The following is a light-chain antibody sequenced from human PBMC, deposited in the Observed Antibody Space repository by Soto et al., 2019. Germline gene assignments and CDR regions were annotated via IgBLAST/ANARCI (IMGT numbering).Light chain of an antibody. J-gene: IGLJ3*02. CDR1: SSDIGAGYD. Sequence: QSVLTQPPSMSGAPGQRVTISCTGSSSDIGAGYDVHWYQQVPGTAPKLLIYSNINRPSGVPDRFSGPKSGTSASLAITGHQAEDEADYYCQSYDSSLGGSKGVFGGGTKLTVL. V-gene: IGLV1-40*01. CDR2: SNI. CDR3: QSYDSSLGGSKGV.